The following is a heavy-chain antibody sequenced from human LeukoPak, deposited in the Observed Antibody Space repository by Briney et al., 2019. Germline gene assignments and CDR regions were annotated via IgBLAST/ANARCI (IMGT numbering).Heavy chain of an antibody. V-gene: IGHV3-48*04. CDR2: ISSSSSTI. Sequence: PGGSLRLSCAASGFTFSSYSMNWVRQAPGKGLEWVSYISSSSSTIYYADSVKGRFTISRDNAKNSLYLQMNSLRAEDTAVYYCARDAYGDYPDYWGQGTLVTVSS. CDR3: ARDAYGDYPDY. J-gene: IGHJ4*02. CDR1: GFTFSSYS. D-gene: IGHD4-17*01.